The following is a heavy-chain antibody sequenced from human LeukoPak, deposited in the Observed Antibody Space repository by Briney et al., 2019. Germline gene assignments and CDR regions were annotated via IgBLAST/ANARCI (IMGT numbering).Heavy chain of an antibody. V-gene: IGHV4-30-2*01. CDR2: IYHSGST. CDR3: ARERKSDSSGFDP. D-gene: IGHD3-22*01. Sequence: PSETLSLTCAVSGGSISSGGYSWSWIRQPPGKGLEWIGYIYHSGSTYYNPSLKSRVTISVDRSKNQFSLKLSSVTAADTAVYYCARERKSDSSGFDPWGQGTLVTVSS. CDR1: GGSISSGGYS. J-gene: IGHJ5*02.